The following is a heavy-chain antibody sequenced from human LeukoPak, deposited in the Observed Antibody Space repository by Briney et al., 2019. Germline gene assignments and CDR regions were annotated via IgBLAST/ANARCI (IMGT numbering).Heavy chain of an antibody. D-gene: IGHD6-19*01. V-gene: IGHV1-2*04. J-gene: IGHJ6*02. Sequence: ASVKVSCKASGYTFTGYYMHWVRQAPGQGLEWMGWINPNSGGTNYAQKFQGWVTMTRDTSISAAYMELSRLRSDDTAVYYCATYLSSGVLNCYGMDVWGQGTTVTVSS. CDR3: ATYLSSGVLNCYGMDV. CDR1: GYTFTGYY. CDR2: INPNSGGT.